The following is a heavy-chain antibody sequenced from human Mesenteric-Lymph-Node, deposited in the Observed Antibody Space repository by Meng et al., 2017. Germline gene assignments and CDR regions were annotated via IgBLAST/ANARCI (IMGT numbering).Heavy chain of an antibody. D-gene: IGHD6-13*01. V-gene: IGHV1-18*01. CDR2: ISGYSGNT. Sequence: QFQLVQSGAELKKPGASVKVTCKATGYTFSNYGISWVRQAPGHGLEWMGWISGYSGNTKYAQKLQGRVTMTTDTSTNTAYMELRSLRSDDTAVYYCTRADIAAAGTGGYWGQGTLVTVSS. J-gene: IGHJ4*02. CDR3: TRADIAAAGTGGY. CDR1: GYTFSNYG.